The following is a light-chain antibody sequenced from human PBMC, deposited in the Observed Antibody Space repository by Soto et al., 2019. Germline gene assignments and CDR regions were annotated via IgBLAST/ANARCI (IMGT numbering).Light chain of an antibody. Sequence: VMTQSPLSLPVTPGEPASISCRSSQSLLHSNGYNYLDWYLQRPGQSPQLRIYLGSNRASGVPDRFSGSGSDTDFTLKISRVEAEDVGVYYCMQALQTPLTFGQRTKVDIK. CDR3: MQALQTPLT. CDR2: LGS. J-gene: IGKJ1*01. CDR1: QSLLHSNGYNY. V-gene: IGKV2-28*01.